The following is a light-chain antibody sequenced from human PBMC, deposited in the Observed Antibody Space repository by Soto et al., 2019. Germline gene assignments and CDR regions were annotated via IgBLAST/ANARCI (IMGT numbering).Light chain of an antibody. J-gene: IGKJ4*01. V-gene: IGKV3-20*01. CDR3: QHYDTSLT. Sequence: EIVLTQSPATLSLSPGERATLSCRASQSVSSNLAWYQQKPGQAPRLLIYGASTRATGIPARFSGSGSGTDFTLSINRLEPEDFAVYYCQHYDTSLTFGGGSKVDI. CDR1: QSVSSN. CDR2: GAS.